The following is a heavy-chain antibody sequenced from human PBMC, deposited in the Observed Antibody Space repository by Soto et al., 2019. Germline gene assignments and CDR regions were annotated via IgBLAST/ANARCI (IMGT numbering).Heavy chain of an antibody. D-gene: IGHD3-16*02. CDR2: IIPIFGTA. Sequence: QVQLVQSGAEVKKPGSSVKVSCKASGGTFSSYAISWVRQAPGQGLEWMGGIIPIFGTANYAQKFQGRVTITADESTSTAYMELSSLRSEDKAVYYCARGTYVWGSYRYVYYGMDVWGQGTTVTVSS. J-gene: IGHJ6*02. CDR3: ARGTYVWGSYRYVYYGMDV. CDR1: GGTFSSYA. V-gene: IGHV1-69*12.